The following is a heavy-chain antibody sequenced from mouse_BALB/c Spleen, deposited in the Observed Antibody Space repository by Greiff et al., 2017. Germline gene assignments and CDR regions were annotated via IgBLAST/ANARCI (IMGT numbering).Heavy chain of an antibody. D-gene: IGHD2-4*01. CDR1: GFTFSSYA. V-gene: IGHV5-9-4*01. J-gene: IGHJ2*01. CDR2: ISSGGSYT. Sequence: EVKLVESGGGLVKPGGSLKLSCAASGFTFSSYAMSWVRQSPEKRLEWVAEISSGGSYTYYPDTVTGRFTISRDNAKNTLYLEMSSLRSEDTAMYYCAREDDYKRYFDNWGQGTTLTVSS. CDR3: AREDDYKRYFDN.